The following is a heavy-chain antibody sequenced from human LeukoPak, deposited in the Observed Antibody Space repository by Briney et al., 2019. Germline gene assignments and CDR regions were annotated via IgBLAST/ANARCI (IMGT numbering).Heavy chain of an antibody. CDR3: ARGGVGATFPKLFDY. CDR1: GGSFSGYY. CDR2: INHSGNT. J-gene: IGHJ4*02. V-gene: IGHV4-34*01. Sequence: SETLSLTCAVYGGSFSGYYWSWIRQPPGKGLEWIGEINHSGNTNYNPSLKSRVTISVDTSKNQFSLKLSSVTAADTAVYYCARGGVGATFPKLFDYWGQGTLVTVSS. D-gene: IGHD1-26*01.